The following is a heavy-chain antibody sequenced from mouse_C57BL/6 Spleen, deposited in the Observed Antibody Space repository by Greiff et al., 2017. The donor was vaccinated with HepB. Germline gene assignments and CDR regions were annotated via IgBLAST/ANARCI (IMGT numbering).Heavy chain of an antibody. D-gene: IGHD1-1*01. CDR1: GYTFTSYW. CDR2: IDPSDSYT. CDR3: ARITVDFDY. V-gene: IGHV1-50*01. Sequence: QVQLQQPGAELVKPGASVKLSCKASGYTFTSYWMQWVKQRPGQGLEWIGEIDPSDSYTNYNQKFKGKATLTVDTSSSTAYMQLSSLTSEDSAVYYCARITVDFDYWGQGTTLTVSS. J-gene: IGHJ2*01.